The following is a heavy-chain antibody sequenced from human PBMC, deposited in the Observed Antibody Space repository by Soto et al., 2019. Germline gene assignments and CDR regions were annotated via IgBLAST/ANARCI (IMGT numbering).Heavy chain of an antibody. V-gene: IGHV3-23*01. CDR3: AKDRYHYDFWSGDYYYGMDV. CDR1: GFTFSSYA. Sequence: EVQLLESGGGLVQPGGSLRLSCAASGFTFSSYAMSWVRQAPGKGLEWVSAISGSGGSTYYADSVKGRFTISRDNSKNTLYLQMNSLRAEDTAVYYCAKDRYHYDFWSGDYYYGMDVCGQGTTVTVSS. J-gene: IGHJ6*02. CDR2: ISGSGGST. D-gene: IGHD3-3*01.